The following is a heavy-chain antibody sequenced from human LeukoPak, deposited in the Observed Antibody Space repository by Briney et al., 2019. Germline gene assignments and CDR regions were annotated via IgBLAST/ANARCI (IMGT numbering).Heavy chain of an antibody. CDR3: ARSFSTYSYDASHWRGAFDI. V-gene: IGHV3-21*01. D-gene: IGHD3-22*01. CDR1: GFIFSTYS. J-gene: IGHJ3*02. CDR2: ISTSSSYI. Sequence: PGGSLRLSCAASGFIFSTYSMNWVRQAPGKGLEWVSSISTSSSYIYYAYSVKGRFTISRDNANDSLYLQMNSLRAEDTAVYYCARSFSTYSYDASHWRGAFDIWGHGTMVTVSS.